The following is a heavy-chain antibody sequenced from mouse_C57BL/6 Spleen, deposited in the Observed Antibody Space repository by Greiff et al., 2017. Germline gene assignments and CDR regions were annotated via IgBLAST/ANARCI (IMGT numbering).Heavy chain of an antibody. Sequence: VQLQQSGTVLARPGASVKMSCKTSGYTFTSYWMHWVKQRPGQGLEWIGAIYPGNSDTSYNQKFKGKAKLTAVTSASTAYMELSSLTNEDSAVYYCTSRGYYDYEGFAYWGQGTLVTVSA. J-gene: IGHJ3*01. CDR2: IYPGNSDT. CDR1: GYTFTSYW. CDR3: TSRGYYDYEGFAY. D-gene: IGHD2-4*01. V-gene: IGHV1-5*01.